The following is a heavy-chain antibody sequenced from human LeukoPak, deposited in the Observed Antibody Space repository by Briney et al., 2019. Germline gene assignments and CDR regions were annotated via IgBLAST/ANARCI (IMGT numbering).Heavy chain of an antibody. J-gene: IGHJ6*02. V-gene: IGHV4-34*01. CDR3: ARAIVVVVAATPYYYYYGMDV. CDR2: INHSGST. Sequence: SETLSLTCAVYGGSFSGYYWSWIRQPPGKGLEWIGEINHSGSTNYNPSLKSRVTISVDTSKNQFSLKLSSVTAADTAVYYCARAIVVVVAATPYYYYYGMDVWGQGITVTVSS. D-gene: IGHD2-15*01. CDR1: GGSFSGYY.